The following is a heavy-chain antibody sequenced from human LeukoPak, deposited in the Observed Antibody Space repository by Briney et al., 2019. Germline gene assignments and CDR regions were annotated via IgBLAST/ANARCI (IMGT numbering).Heavy chain of an antibody. CDR2: TIPILGIA. D-gene: IGHD5-12*01. Sequence: ASVKVSCKASGGTFSSYAISWVRQAPGQGLEWMGRTIPILGIANYAQKFQGRVTITADKSTSTAYMELSSLRSEDTAVYYCARDYSGYDYRGSYFDYWGQGTLVTVSS. CDR3: ARDYSGYDYRGSYFDY. CDR1: GGTFSSYA. V-gene: IGHV1-69*04. J-gene: IGHJ4*02.